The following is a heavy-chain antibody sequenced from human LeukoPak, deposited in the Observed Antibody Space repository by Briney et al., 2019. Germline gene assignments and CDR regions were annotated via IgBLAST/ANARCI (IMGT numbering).Heavy chain of an antibody. CDR2: INPNSGGT. CDR1: GYTFTGYY. Sequence: ASVKVSCKASGYTFTGYYMHWVRQAPGQGLEWMGWINPNSGGTNYAQKFQGRVTMTRDTSISTAYMELSRLRSDDTAVYYCARGFRITIFGVVIKERESYNWFDPWGQGTLVTVSS. V-gene: IGHV1-2*02. J-gene: IGHJ5*02. D-gene: IGHD3-3*01. CDR3: ARGFRITIFGVVIKERESYNWFDP.